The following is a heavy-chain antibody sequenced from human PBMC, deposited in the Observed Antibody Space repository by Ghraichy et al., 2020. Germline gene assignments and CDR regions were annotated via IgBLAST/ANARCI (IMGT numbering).Heavy chain of an antibody. D-gene: IGHD2-21*01. Sequence: GESLNISCAASGFTFSSYSMNWVRQTPGKGLEWVANVNHDGSEKYYVDSVEGRFTISRDNAKNALSLQMDSLRAEDTAIYYCARDDGGDLPTTFYYWGQGTPVTVSS. CDR1: GFTFSSYS. J-gene: IGHJ4*02. CDR3: ARDDGGDLPTTFYY. CDR2: VNHDGSEK. V-gene: IGHV3-7*01.